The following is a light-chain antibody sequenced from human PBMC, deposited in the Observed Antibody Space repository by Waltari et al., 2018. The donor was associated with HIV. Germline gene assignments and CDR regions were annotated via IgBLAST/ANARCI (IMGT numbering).Light chain of an antibody. J-gene: IGLJ2*01. Sequence: QSVLTQPPSASGTPGQRVTISCSGSSSNVHWYQKLPGTAPKLLIFRNNQRASGVPDRFSGSKSGTSASLVISGLLSEDEADYYCATWADRPSGPVVFGGGTKVTVL. CDR3: ATWADRPSGPVV. CDR1: SSN. V-gene: IGLV1-47*01. CDR2: RNN.